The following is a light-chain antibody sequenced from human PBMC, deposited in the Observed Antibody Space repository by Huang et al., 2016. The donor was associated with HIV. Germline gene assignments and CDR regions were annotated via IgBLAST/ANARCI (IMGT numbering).Light chain of an antibody. CDR1: QSVNRY. J-gene: IGKJ5*01. V-gene: IGKV3-11*01. Sequence: EIVLTQSPTTLSLSPGERATLSCRARQSVNRYLAWYQQNPGQAPRLLIYDASNRATGIPARFSGSGSGTDFTLTTSSLEPEDFAVYYCQQRSNWPPITFGQGTRLEIK. CDR3: QQRSNWPPIT. CDR2: DAS.